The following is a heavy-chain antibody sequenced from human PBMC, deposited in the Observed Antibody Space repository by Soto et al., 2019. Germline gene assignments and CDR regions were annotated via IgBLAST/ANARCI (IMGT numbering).Heavy chain of an antibody. J-gene: IGHJ4*02. CDR1: GYSFTSYW. CDR2: IYPGYSDT. Sequence: GESLKISCKGSGYSFTSYWIGWVRQMPGKGLEGMGSIYPGYSDTRYSPSFQGQVTISAGKSISTAYLQWSSLKASDTAMYYCAWKPIYHVDYWGQGTLVTVSS. V-gene: IGHV5-51*01. CDR3: AWKPIYHVDY. D-gene: IGHD1-1*01.